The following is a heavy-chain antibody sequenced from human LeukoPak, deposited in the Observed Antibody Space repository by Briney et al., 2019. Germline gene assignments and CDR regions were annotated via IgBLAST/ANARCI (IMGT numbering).Heavy chain of an antibody. CDR3: AKGGAVSSKSITLIRGTRKYYYYMDV. CDR1: GFTFSSYG. Sequence: GGTLRLSCAVSGFTFSSYGMSWVRQAPGKGLERISGISDSGGSTYYADSVKGRFTISRDNSKNTLYLQMNSLRAEGTAVYYCAKGGAVSSKSITLIRGTRKYYYYMDVWGKGTTVTISS. V-gene: IGHV3-23*01. D-gene: IGHD3-10*01. CDR2: ISDSGGST. J-gene: IGHJ6*03.